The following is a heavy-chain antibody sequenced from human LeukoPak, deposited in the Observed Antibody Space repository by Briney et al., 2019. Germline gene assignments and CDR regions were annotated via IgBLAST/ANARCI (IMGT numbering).Heavy chain of an antibody. CDR2: INHSGST. V-gene: IGHV4-39*07. CDR3: ARRGYSYGSRY. D-gene: IGHD5-18*01. CDR1: GGSISSSSYY. J-gene: IGHJ4*02. Sequence: SETLSLTCTVSGGSISSSSYYWGWIRQPPGKGLEWIGEINHSGSTNYNPSLKSRVTISVDTSKNQFSLKLSSVTAADTAVYYCARRGYSYGSRYWGQGTLVTVSS.